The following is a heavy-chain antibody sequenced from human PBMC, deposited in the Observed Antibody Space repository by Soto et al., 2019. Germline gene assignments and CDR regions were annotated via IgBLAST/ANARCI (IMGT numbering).Heavy chain of an antibody. CDR3: ASVTGSSYFDY. CDR2: ISGSGGST. V-gene: IGHV3-23*01. D-gene: IGHD4-4*01. Sequence: GGSLRLSCAASGFTFSSYAMSWVRQAPGKGLEWVSAISGSGGSTYYADSVKGRFTISRDNSKNTLYLQMNSLRAEDSAVYYCASVTGSSYFDYWGQGTLVTVSS. J-gene: IGHJ4*02. CDR1: GFTFSSYA.